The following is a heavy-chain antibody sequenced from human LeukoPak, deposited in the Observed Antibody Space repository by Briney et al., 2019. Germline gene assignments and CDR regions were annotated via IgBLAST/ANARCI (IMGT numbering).Heavy chain of an antibody. D-gene: IGHD3-10*01. Sequence: GGSLRLSCAASGFTFSSYGMHWVRQVPGKGLEWVAVISYDGSNKYYADSVKGRFTISRDNSKNTLYLQMNSLRAEDTAVYYCAKDSYYGSVPSGMDVWGKGTTVTVSS. J-gene: IGHJ6*04. V-gene: IGHV3-30*18. CDR2: ISYDGSNK. CDR3: AKDSYYGSVPSGMDV. CDR1: GFTFSSYG.